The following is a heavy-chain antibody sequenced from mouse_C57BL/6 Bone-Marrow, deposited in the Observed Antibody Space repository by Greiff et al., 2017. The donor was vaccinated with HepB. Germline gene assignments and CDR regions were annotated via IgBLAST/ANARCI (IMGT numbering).Heavy chain of an antibody. Sequence: QVQLQQPGAELVRPGSSVKLSCKASGYTFTSYWMHWVKQRPIQGLEWIGNIDPSDSETHYNQKFKDKATLTVDKSSSTAYLQLSSLTSEDTAVYYCTTGLGRSAWFAYWGQGTLVTVSA. V-gene: IGHV1-52*01. CDR2: IDPSDSET. CDR1: GYTFTSYW. J-gene: IGHJ3*01. D-gene: IGHD4-1*01. CDR3: TTGLGRSAWFAY.